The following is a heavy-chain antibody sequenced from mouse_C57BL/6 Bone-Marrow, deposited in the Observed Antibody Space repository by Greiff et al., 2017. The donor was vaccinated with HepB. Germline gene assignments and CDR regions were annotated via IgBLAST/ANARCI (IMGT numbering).Heavy chain of an antibody. V-gene: IGHV2-6-1*01. CDR3: ARHVWDGYYFYFDY. CDR1: GFSLTSYG. J-gene: IGHJ2*01. CDR2: IWSDGST. Sequence: QVQLQQSGPGLVAPSQSLSITCTVSGFSLTSYGVHWVRQPPGKGLEWLVVIWSDGSTTYNSALKSRLSISKDNSKSQVFLKMNSLQTDDTAMYYCARHVWDGYYFYFDYWGQGTTLTVSS. D-gene: IGHD2-3*01.